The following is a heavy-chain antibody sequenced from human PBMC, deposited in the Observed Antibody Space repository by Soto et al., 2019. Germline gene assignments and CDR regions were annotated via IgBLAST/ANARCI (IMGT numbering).Heavy chain of an antibody. CDR3: ARHIYCSSTSCYLGYGMDV. D-gene: IGHD2-2*01. CDR1: GLTFSSYA. CDR2: ISYDGSNK. V-gene: IGHV3-30-3*01. J-gene: IGHJ6*02. Sequence: PGGSLRLSCAASGLTFSSYAMHWVRQAPGKGLEWVAVISYDGSNKYYADSVKGRFTISRDNSKNTLYLQMNSLRAEDTAVYYCARHIYCSSTSCYLGYGMDVWGQGTTVTVSS.